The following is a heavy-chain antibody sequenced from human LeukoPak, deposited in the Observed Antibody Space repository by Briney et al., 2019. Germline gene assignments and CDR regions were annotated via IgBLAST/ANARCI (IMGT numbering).Heavy chain of an antibody. V-gene: IGHV1-18*04. CDR1: GYTFTGYY. CDR2: ISAYNGNT. J-gene: IGHJ4*02. CDR3: ARGVSHYDILTDLDY. D-gene: IGHD3-9*01. Sequence: GASVKVSCKASGYTFTGYYMHWVRQAPGQGLEWMGWISAYNGNTNYAQKLQGRVTMTTDTSTSTAYMELRSLRSDDTAVYYCARGVSHYDILTDLDYWGQGTPVTVSS.